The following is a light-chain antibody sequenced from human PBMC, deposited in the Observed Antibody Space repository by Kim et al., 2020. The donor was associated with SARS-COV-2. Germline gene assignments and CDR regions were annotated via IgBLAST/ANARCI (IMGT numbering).Light chain of an antibody. CDR1: ISNICSYNY. J-gene: IGLJ3*02. CDR3: SSFTTRSTLV. V-gene: IGLV2-14*03. Sequence: GQSITISCTGTISNICSYNYVTWHQQHPGKAPKLMIYDVNKRPSGISSRFSGSKSGSTASLTISGLQSEDEADYYCSSFTTRSTLVFGGGTKVTVL. CDR2: DVN.